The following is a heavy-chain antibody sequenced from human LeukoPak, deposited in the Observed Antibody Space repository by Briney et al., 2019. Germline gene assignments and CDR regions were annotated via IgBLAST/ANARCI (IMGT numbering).Heavy chain of an antibody. J-gene: IGHJ5*02. CDR3: ARVGPPPNWFDP. CDR2: MNPNSGNT. CDR1: GYTFTSYD. V-gene: IGHV1-8*03. D-gene: IGHD1-14*01. Sequence: ASVKVSCKASGYTFTSYDINWVRQATGQGLEWMGWMNPNSGNTGYAQKFQGRVTITRNTSISTAYMELSSLRSEDTAVYYCARVGPPPNWFDPWGQGTRVSVSS.